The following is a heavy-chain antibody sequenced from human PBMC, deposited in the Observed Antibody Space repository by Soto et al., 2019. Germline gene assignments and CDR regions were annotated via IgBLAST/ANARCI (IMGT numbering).Heavy chain of an antibody. CDR2: ISWNSGNI. CDR3: AKHTYYYGMDV. V-gene: IGHV3-9*01. CDR1: GFSFDGYA. Sequence: EVQLVESGGGLVQPGRSLRLSCAASGFSFDGYAMNWVRQPPGKGLEWVSGISWNSGNIDYADSVKGRFTISRDNAKNSLYLQMNSLRAEDTALYYCAKHTYYYGMDVWGQGTTVTVSS. J-gene: IGHJ6*02.